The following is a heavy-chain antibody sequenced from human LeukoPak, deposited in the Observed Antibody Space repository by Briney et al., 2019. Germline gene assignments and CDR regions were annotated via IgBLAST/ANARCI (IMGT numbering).Heavy chain of an antibody. CDR2: IIPILGIA. CDR1: GGTFSSYT. V-gene: IGHV1-69*02. Sequence: SVKVSCKASGGTFSSYTISWVRQAPGQGLEWMGRIIPILGIANYAQKFQGRVTITADKSTSTAYMELSSLRSEDTAVYCCATSIFGVSVWFDPWGQGTLVTVSS. J-gene: IGHJ5*02. D-gene: IGHD3-3*01. CDR3: ATSIFGVSVWFDP.